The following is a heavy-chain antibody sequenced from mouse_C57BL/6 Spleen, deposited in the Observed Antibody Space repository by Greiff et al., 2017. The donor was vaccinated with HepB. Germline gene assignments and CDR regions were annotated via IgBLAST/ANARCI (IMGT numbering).Heavy chain of an antibody. Sequence: EVQGVESGGGLVKPGGSLKLSCAASGFTFSDYGMHWVRQAPEKGLEWVAYISSGSSTIYYADTVKGRFTISRDNAKNTLFLQMTSLRSEDTAMYYCAKHYYGSSYYFDYWGQGTTLTVSS. CDR3: AKHYYGSSYYFDY. CDR2: ISSGSSTI. D-gene: IGHD1-1*01. J-gene: IGHJ2*01. V-gene: IGHV5-17*01. CDR1: GFTFSDYG.